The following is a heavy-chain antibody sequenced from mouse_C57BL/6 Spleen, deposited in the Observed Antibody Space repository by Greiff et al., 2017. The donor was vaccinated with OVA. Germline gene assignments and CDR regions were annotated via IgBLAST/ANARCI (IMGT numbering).Heavy chain of an antibody. CDR1: GFTFSSYG. CDR2: ISSGGSYT. V-gene: IGHV5-6*01. CDR3: ARQERLGRGFDY. J-gene: IGHJ2*01. Sequence: EVKLVESGGDLVKPGGSLKLSCAASGFTFSSYGMSWVRQTPDKRLEWVATISSGGSYTYYPDSVKGRFTISRDNAKNTLYLQMSSLKSEDTAMYYCARQERLGRGFDYWGQGTTLTVSS. D-gene: IGHD4-1*01.